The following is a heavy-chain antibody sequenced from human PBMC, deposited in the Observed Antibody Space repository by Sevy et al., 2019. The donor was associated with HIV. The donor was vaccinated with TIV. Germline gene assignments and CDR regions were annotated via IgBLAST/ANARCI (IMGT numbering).Heavy chain of an antibody. CDR2: INTRGST. D-gene: IGHD6-19*01. Sequence: SETLSLTCTVSGGSISSGSYYWSWIRQPAGKGLEWIGRINTRGSTSYNPSLKSRVTMSVDTSKNQFSLKLNSVTAADTAVYYCARDASYSSGWLDYYYGMDVWGQGTTVTVSS. J-gene: IGHJ6*02. V-gene: IGHV4-61*02. CDR1: GGSISSGSYY. CDR3: ARDASYSSGWLDYYYGMDV.